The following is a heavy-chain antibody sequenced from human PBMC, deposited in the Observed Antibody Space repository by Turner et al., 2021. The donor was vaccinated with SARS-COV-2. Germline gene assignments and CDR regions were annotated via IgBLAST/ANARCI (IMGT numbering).Heavy chain of an antibody. CDR1: GGIFSSNA. V-gene: IGHV1-69*01. CDR2: IITIFGTE. D-gene: IGHD2-21*02. Sequence: QVQLAQSGAEVQKPGSSVRVSCKASGGIFSSNAISWVRQAAGQGLEWMEVIITIFGTENYAQKFQGRVTITADESTSTAYMELSRLRSEDTAVYYCASDTVVTPLYGMDVWGQGTTVTVSS. J-gene: IGHJ6*02. CDR3: ASDTVVTPLYGMDV.